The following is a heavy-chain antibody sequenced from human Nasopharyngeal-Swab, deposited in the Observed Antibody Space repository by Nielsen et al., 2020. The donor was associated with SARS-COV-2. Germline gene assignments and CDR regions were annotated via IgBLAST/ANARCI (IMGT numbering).Heavy chain of an antibody. Sequence: ASVKVSCKASGYTFTGYYMHWVRQAPGQGLEWMGRINPNSGGTNYAQKFQGRVTMTRDTSISTAYMELSRLRSGDTAVYYCARDMLRNTVTPFDYWGQGTLVTVSS. J-gene: IGHJ4*02. CDR2: INPNSGGT. CDR3: ARDMLRNTVTPFDY. V-gene: IGHV1-2*06. CDR1: GYTFTGYY. D-gene: IGHD4-17*01.